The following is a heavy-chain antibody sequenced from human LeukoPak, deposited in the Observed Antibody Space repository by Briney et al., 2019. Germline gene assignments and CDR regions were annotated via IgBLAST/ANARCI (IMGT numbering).Heavy chain of an antibody. Sequence: GASVKVSCKASGYTFTGYYMHWVRQAPGQGLECMGWINPNTGGTNYAQKFQDRVIMTRDTSISTAYMELSRLRSDDTAMYYCVRLKAYNSKAFDIWGQGTVVAVSS. J-gene: IGHJ3*02. D-gene: IGHD1-20*01. CDR2: INPNTGGT. CDR3: VRLKAYNSKAFDI. V-gene: IGHV1-2*02. CDR1: GYTFTGYY.